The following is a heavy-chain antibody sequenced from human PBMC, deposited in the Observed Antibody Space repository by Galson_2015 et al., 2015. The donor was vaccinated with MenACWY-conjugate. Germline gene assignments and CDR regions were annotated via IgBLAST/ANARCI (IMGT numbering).Heavy chain of an antibody. D-gene: IGHD4-23*01. J-gene: IGHJ6*02. CDR3: ARLVTVETPYDYYGMDV. Sequence: QSGAEVKKPGESLRISCKGSGYRFTSYWLTWVRQMPGKGLECVGRIDPSDSYTNYSPSFQGHVTISADKSISTAYLQWSSLKASATAMYYCARLVTVETPYDYYGMDVWGQGTTVTVSS. CDR1: GYRFTSYW. CDR2: IDPSDSYT. V-gene: IGHV5-10-1*01.